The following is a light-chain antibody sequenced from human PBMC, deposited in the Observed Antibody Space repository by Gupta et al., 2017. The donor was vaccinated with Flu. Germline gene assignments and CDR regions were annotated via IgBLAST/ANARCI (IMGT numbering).Light chain of an antibody. J-gene: IGKJ1*01. CDR2: EAS. CDR3: QQYYIYST. Sequence: DIQMTQSPSTVYASVGDTVTITCRASRSISSWLAWEQQKPGSAPKLIIHEASVAERGVPSRFSGSGDETEFTLTSSSLQCDGFANYYGQQYYIYSTFGRGTXVEIK. CDR1: RSISSW. V-gene: IGKV1-5*03.